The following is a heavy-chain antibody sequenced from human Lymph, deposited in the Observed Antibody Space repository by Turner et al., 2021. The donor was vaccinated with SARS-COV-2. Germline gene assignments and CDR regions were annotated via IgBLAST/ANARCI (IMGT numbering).Heavy chain of an antibody. CDR2: IKQDGSEK. CDR1: GSTFSTYW. CDR3: ARLSMGDWHFDL. J-gene: IGHJ2*01. Sequence: EVQLVESGGGWVQPGGSLRLSCAASGSTFSTYWMSWVRQAPGKGLEWVANIKQDGSEKYYVDSVKGRFTISRDNAKNSLYLQMNSLRAEDTAVYYCARLSMGDWHFDLWGRGTLVTVSS. V-gene: IGHV3-7*01. D-gene: IGHD1-26*01.